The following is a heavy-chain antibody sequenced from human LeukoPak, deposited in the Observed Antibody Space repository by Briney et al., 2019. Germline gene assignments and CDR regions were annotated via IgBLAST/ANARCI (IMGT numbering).Heavy chain of an antibody. J-gene: IGHJ4*02. Sequence: GASVKVSCKASGYTFTSYYMHWVRQAPGQGLEWMGIINPSGGSTSYAQKFQGRVTMTRDMSTSTVYMELRSLTSDDTAVYFCARPPIGSYRYFDLWGQGTLVTVTS. V-gene: IGHV1-46*01. D-gene: IGHD1-26*01. CDR1: GYTFTSYY. CDR3: ARPPIGSYRYFDL. CDR2: INPSGGST.